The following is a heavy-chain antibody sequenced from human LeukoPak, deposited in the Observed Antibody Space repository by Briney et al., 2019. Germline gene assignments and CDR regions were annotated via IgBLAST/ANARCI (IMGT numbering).Heavy chain of an antibody. D-gene: IGHD3-3*01. J-gene: IGHJ6*03. CDR1: GYTFTSYG. V-gene: IGHV1-18*01. CDR3: ARGVTIFGVVPPLSSLYYMDV. CDR2: ISAYNGNT. Sequence: ASVKVSCKASGYTFTSYGISWVRQAPGQGLEWMGWISAYNGNTNYAQKLQGRVTMTTDTSTSTAYMELRSLRSDDTAVYYCARGVTIFGVVPPLSSLYYMDVWGKGTTVTVSS.